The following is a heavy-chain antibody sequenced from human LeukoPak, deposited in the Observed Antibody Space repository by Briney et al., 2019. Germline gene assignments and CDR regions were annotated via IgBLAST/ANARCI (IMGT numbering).Heavy chain of an antibody. CDR1: GGSISSGGYY. V-gene: IGHV4-30-2*01. CDR2: IYHSGST. J-gene: IGHJ6*03. D-gene: IGHD6-6*01. Sequence: PSETLSLTCTVSGGSISSGGYYWSWIRQPPGKGLEWIGYIYHSGSTYYNPSLKSRVTMSVDTSKNQFSLKLSSVTAADTAVYYCASRAGIAARRDYYYYMDVWGKGTTVTVSS. CDR3: ASRAGIAARRDYYYYMDV.